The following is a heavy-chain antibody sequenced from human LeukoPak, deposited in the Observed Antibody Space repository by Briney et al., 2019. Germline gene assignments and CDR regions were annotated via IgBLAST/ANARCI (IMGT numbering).Heavy chain of an antibody. CDR1: GFTFDDYG. D-gene: IGHD4-17*01. V-gene: IGHV3-20*04. CDR2: INWNGDIT. J-gene: IGHJ4*02. Sequence: GRSLRLSCAASGFTFDDYGINWVRQGPGKGLEWVSGINWNGDITNYADSVKGRFTISRDNAKNSLFLQMNSLRAEDTAVYYCARVLKGGFYGDYGPRFDYWGQGTLVTVSS. CDR3: ARVLKGGFYGDYGPRFDY.